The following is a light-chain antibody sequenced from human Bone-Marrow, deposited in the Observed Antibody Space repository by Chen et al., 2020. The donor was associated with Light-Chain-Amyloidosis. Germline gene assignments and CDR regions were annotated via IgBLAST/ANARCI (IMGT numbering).Light chain of an antibody. V-gene: IGLV3-25*03. J-gene: IGLJ2*01. CDR1: DLPTKY. Sequence: YELPQPPSVSVSPGQTARITCSGDDLPTKYAFCYQQKPGQAPVLATHRDTERPSGISERCSGSGSGTKAALTISGVQAEDEADYHCQSADSSGTYGVIFGGGTKLTVL. CDR2: RDT. CDR3: QSADSSGTYGVI.